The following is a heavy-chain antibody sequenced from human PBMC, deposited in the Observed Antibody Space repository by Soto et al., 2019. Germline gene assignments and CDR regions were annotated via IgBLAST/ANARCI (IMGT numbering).Heavy chain of an antibody. V-gene: IGHV3-23*01. CDR3: ARRYGSCFDY. D-gene: IGHD5-18*01. J-gene: IGHJ4*02. Sequence: LSPGKGLEWVSGVSASGLNTDYADPVKGRFYISRDNSKNTVSLHMNSLRAAGTAVYYCARRYGSCFDYWGQGTLVTVSS. CDR2: VSASGLNT.